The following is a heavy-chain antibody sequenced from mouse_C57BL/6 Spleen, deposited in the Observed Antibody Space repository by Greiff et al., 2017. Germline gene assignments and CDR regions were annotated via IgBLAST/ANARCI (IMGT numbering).Heavy chain of an antibody. D-gene: IGHD3-3*01. V-gene: IGHV1-55*01. Sequence: QVQLQQPGAELVKPGASVKMSCKASGYTFTSYWITWVKQRPGQGLEWIGDIYPGSGSTNYNEKFKSKATLTVDTSSSTADMQLSSLASEDSAVSCCARGDSYEENFDYWGQGTTLTVSS. CDR3: ARGDSYEENFDY. CDR2: IYPGSGST. CDR1: GYTFTSYW. J-gene: IGHJ2*01.